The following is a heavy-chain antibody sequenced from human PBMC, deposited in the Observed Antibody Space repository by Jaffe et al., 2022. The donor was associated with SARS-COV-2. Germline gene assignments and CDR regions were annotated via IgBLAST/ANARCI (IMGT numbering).Heavy chain of an antibody. Sequence: QVQLQESGPGLVKPSQTLSLTCTVSGGSISSGGYYWSWIRQHPGKGLEWIGYIYYSGSTYYNPSLKSRVTISVDTSKNQFSLKLSSVTAADTAVYYCAREAPGYSSSWSRIDYWGQGTLVTVSS. CDR3: AREAPGYSSSWSRIDY. D-gene: IGHD6-13*01. CDR1: GGSISSGGYY. V-gene: IGHV4-31*03. J-gene: IGHJ4*02. CDR2: IYYSGST.